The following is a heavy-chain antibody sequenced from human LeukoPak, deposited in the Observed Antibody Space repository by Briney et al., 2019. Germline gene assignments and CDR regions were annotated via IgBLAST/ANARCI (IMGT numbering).Heavy chain of an antibody. Sequence: GGSLRLSCAASGFTFTNNFMSWVRQVPGKGLEWVANIKQDGSETTYADSVRGRFTISRDNAKNSLYLQMNSLRAEDTAVYYCARADSSIAARLSRSSIFNYYYYMDVWGKGTTVTVSS. CDR2: IKQDGSET. D-gene: IGHD6-6*01. CDR3: ARADSSIAARLSRSSIFNYYYYMDV. CDR1: GFTFTNNF. J-gene: IGHJ6*03. V-gene: IGHV3-7*01.